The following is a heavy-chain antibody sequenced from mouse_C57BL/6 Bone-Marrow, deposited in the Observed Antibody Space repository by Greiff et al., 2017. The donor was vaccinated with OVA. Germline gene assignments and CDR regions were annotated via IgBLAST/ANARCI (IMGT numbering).Heavy chain of an antibody. D-gene: IGHD3-3*01. Sequence: EVKLMESEGGLVQPGSSMKLSCTASGFTFSDYYMAWVRQVPEKGLEWVANINYDGSSTYYLDSLKSRFIISRYNAKNILYLQMSSLKSEDTATYYCARDWGLFDYWGQGTTLTVSS. V-gene: IGHV5-16*01. J-gene: IGHJ2*01. CDR3: ARDWGLFDY. CDR2: INYDGSST. CDR1: GFTFSDYY.